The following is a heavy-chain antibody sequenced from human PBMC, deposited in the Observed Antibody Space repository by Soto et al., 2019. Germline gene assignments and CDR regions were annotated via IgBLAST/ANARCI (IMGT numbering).Heavy chain of an antibody. CDR1: GYTFTSYD. CDR3: ATGRMYYDPIWGSYRGVVSGRDY. V-gene: IGHV1-8*01. CDR2: MNPNSGNT. D-gene: IGHD3-16*02. J-gene: IGHJ4*02. Sequence: QVQLVQSGAEVKKPGASVKVSCKASGYTFTSYDINWVRQATGQGLEWMGWMNPNSGNTGYAQKSQGTVTMTRKTSISTAYIELSSLRSEDTAVYYCATGRMYYDPIWGSYRGVVSGRDYWGQGTLVTVSS.